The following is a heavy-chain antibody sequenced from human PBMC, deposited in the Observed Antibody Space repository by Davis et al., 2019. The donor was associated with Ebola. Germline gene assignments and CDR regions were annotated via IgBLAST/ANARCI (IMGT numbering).Heavy chain of an antibody. CDR1: GGSISSYY. J-gene: IGHJ6*04. CDR2: IYYSGST. D-gene: IGHD3-10*01. Sequence: MPSETLSLTCPVSGGSISSYYWSWIRQPPGKGLEWIGYIYYSGSTNYNPSLKSRVTISVDTSKNQFSLKLSSVTAADTAVYYCAKIPSGGYYYYYGMDVWGKGTTVTVSS. V-gene: IGHV4-59*12. CDR3: AKIPSGGYYYYYGMDV.